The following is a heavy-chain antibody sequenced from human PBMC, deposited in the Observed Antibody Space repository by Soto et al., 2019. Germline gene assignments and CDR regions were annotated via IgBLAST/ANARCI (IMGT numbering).Heavy chain of an antibody. Sequence: QITLKESGPTLVKPTQTLTLTCTFSGFSLSTSGVGVGWIRQPPGKALEWLALIYWDDDKRYSPSLKSRLTITKDTSKNQVVLTMTNMDPVDTATYYCALLILTYYDDSSGYSENWFDPWGQGTLVTVSS. CDR2: IYWDDDK. V-gene: IGHV2-5*02. J-gene: IGHJ5*02. D-gene: IGHD3-22*01. CDR3: ALLILTYYDDSSGYSENWFDP. CDR1: GFSLSTSGVG.